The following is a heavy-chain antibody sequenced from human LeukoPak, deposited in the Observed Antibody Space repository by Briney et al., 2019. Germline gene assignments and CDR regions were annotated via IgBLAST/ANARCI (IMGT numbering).Heavy chain of an antibody. CDR2: ISYDGSNE. D-gene: IGHD3-10*01. CDR1: GFTFSIYG. CDR3: ARGRWFGGYFDY. J-gene: IGHJ4*02. Sequence: GGSLRLSCAASGFTFSIYGLHWVRQAPGKGLEWVAVISYDGSNEYYVDSVKGRFTISRDNSKNTLYLQMNNLRPDDTAVYYCARGRWFGGYFDYWGQGTLITVSS. V-gene: IGHV3-30*03.